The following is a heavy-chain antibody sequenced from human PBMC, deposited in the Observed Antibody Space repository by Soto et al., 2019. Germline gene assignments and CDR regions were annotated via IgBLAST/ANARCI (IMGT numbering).Heavy chain of an antibody. CDR1: GFTFSSYG. Sequence: GGSLRLSCAASGFTFSSYGMHWVRQAPGKGLEWVAVISYDGSNKYYADSVKGRFTISRDNSKNTLYLQMNSLRAEDTAVYYCAKDFEEYNWNHAAFDIWGQGTMVTVSS. CDR2: ISYDGSNK. V-gene: IGHV3-30*18. D-gene: IGHD1-20*01. J-gene: IGHJ3*02. CDR3: AKDFEEYNWNHAAFDI.